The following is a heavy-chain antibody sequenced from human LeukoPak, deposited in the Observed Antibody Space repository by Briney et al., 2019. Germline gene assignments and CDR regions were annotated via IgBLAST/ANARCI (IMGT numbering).Heavy chain of an antibody. CDR3: ARLSLASDY. Sequence: PSETLSLTCAVSGYSISSGYYWGWIRQPPGKGLEWIGSIYHSGSTYYNPSLKSRVTISVDTSKNQFSLKLSSVTAADTAVYYCARLSLASDYWGPGTLVTVSS. D-gene: IGHD2/OR15-2a*01. CDR1: GYSISSGYY. V-gene: IGHV4-38-2*01. CDR2: IYHSGST. J-gene: IGHJ4*02.